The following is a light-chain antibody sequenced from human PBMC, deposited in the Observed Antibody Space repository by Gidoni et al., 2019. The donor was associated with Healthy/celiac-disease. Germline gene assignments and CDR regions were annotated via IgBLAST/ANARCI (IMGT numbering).Light chain of an antibody. V-gene: IGLV2-8*01. CDR1: SSDVGGYNY. CDR3: SSYAGSNNFQVV. CDR2: EVS. J-gene: IGLJ2*01. Sequence: QSALPQPPSASGSPGQSVTISCTGTSSDVGGYNYVSWYQQHPGKAPKLMMYEVSKRPSGVPDRFSGSKSGNTASLTVSGLQAEDEADYYCSSYAGSNNFQVVFGGGTKLTVL.